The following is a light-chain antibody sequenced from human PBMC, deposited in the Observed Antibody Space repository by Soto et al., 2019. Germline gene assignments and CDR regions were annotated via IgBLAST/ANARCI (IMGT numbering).Light chain of an antibody. V-gene: IGLV2-14*01. CDR2: DVS. J-gene: IGLJ2*01. CDR1: SSDVGGYNY. CDR3: SSYASSTTRV. Sequence: QSALTQPASVSGSPGQSITISCTGTSSDVGGYNYVSWYQQHPGKAPKLIIYDVSNRPSGVSNRFSGSKSGNTASLTISGLQAEDEADYYCSSYASSTTRVFGGGTQLTVL.